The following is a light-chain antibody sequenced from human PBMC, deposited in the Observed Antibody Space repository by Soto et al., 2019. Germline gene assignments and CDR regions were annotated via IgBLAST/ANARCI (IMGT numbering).Light chain of an antibody. Sequence: DTQMTQSPSTLSASVGDRVTITCRASQSISDWLAWYQQKPGKAPKLLIYKASRLQSGVPSRFSGSGSGTEFTLTISGLQAEDFATYYCQHYNDYPWTFGQGTEVEI. CDR3: QHYNDYPWT. CDR2: KAS. J-gene: IGKJ1*01. V-gene: IGKV1-5*03. CDR1: QSISDW.